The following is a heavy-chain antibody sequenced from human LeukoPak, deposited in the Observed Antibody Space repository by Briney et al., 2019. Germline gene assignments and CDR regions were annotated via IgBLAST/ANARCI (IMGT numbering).Heavy chain of an antibody. V-gene: IGHV3-21*01. CDR3: ARDPSSSRNFDY. D-gene: IGHD6-13*01. CDR1: GFTFSSYS. CDR2: ISSSNYI. J-gene: IGHJ4*02. Sequence: GGSLRLSCAASGFTFSSYSMNWVRQAPGKGLEWVSSISSSNYIYYADSVKGRFTISRDNAKNSLYLQMNSLRAEDTAVYYCARDPSSSRNFDYWGQGTLVTVSS.